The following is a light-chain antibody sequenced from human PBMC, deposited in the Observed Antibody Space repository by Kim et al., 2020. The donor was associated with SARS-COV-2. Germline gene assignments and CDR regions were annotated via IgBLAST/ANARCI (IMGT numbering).Light chain of an antibody. CDR1: NIGSKS. CDR2: YDS. Sequence: APGRTSRVTCGRNNIGSKSVHWYQQKPGQAPVLVIYYDSDRPSGIPERFSGSNSGNTATLTISGVEAGDEADYYCQVWDSSSDHPVFGGGTQLTVL. V-gene: IGLV3-21*04. CDR3: QVWDSSSDHPV. J-gene: IGLJ3*02.